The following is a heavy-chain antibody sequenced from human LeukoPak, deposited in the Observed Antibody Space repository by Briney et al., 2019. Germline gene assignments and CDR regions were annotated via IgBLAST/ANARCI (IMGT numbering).Heavy chain of an antibody. D-gene: IGHD3-10*01. CDR3: ARDLHRVVVRGVPHYYNYMDV. CDR1: GYTFTSYA. CDR2: ISTYNGNT. J-gene: IGHJ6*03. V-gene: IGHV1-18*01. Sequence: ASVKVSCTASGYTFTSYAMHWVRQAPGQRLEWMGWISTYNGNTNYAQKLQGRVTMTTDTSTSTAYMELRSLRSDDTAVYYCARDLHRVVVRGVPHYYNYMDVWGKGTTVTISS.